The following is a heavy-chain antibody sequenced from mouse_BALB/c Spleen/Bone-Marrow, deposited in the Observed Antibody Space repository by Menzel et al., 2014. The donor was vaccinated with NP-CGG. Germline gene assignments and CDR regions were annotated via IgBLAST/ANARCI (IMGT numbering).Heavy chain of an antibody. CDR1: GYAFTNYN. V-gene: IGHV1S135*01. D-gene: IGHD2-14*01. Sequence: VQLQQSGPELVKPGASVKVSCKASGYAFTNYNMNWVKQSHGKSLEWIGYIDPYSGGTNYNQKFRGKATLTVDKSSSTAYMHLNSLTSEDSADYYCSRGVLAYFDYWGQGTTLTVSS. CDR3: SRGVLAYFDY. J-gene: IGHJ2*01. CDR2: IDPYSGGT.